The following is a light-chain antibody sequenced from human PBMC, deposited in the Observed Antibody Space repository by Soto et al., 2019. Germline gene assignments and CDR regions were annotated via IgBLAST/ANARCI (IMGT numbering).Light chain of an antibody. CDR1: SSNIGSNY. CDR2: DNS. J-gene: IGLJ2*01. V-gene: IGLV1-51*01. CDR3: GTWDSSLRVV. Sequence: QSVLTQPPSVSAAPGQKVTISCSGSSSNIGSNYVSWYQQLPGTAPKLLIYDNSKRPSGIPDRFSGSKSDTSATLGITGLQTGDEADYYCGTWDSSLRVVFGGGTKLTVL.